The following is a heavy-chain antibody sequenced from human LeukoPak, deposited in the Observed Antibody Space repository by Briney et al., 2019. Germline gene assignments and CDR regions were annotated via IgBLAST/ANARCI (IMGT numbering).Heavy chain of an antibody. V-gene: IGHV1-3*01. D-gene: IGHD6-19*01. CDR1: GYTFTSYA. CDR2: INAGNGNT. J-gene: IGHJ4*02. CDR3: AGAGYSSGSFDY. Sequence: ASVKVSCKASGYTFTSYAMHWVRQAPGQRLEWMGWINAGNGNTKYSQKFQGRVTITRDTSASTAYMELSSLRSEDTAVYYCAGAGYSSGSFDYWGQGTLVTVSS.